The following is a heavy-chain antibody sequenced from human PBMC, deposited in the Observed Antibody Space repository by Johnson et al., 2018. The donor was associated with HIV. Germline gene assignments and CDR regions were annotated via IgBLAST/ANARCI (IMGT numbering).Heavy chain of an antibody. CDR1: GFTFDDYG. Sequence: VQLVESGGGVVRPGGSLRLSCAASGFTFDDYGMTWVRQVSGKGLEWVSSINWNGGNTGYADSVKGRFIISRDNAKNSLYLQMNSLRDEDTAFYYCARGRLISMIVSAGAFDIWGQGTMVTVSS. J-gene: IGHJ3*02. D-gene: IGHD3-22*01. CDR3: ARGRLISMIVSAGAFDI. CDR2: INWNGGNT. V-gene: IGHV3-20*04.